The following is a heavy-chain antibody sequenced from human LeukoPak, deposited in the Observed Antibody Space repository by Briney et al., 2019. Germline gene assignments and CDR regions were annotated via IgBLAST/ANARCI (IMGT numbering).Heavy chain of an antibody. CDR1: GYTFTSYG. CDR3: AYSHSYGPSDAFDI. V-gene: IGHV1-18*04. CDR2: ISAYNGNT. Sequence: ASVKVSCKASGYTFTSYGISWVRQAPGQGLEWMGWISAYNGNTNYAQKLQGRVTMTTDTSTSTAYMELRSLRSDDTAVYYCAYSHSYGPSDAFDIWGQGTMVTVSS. J-gene: IGHJ3*02. D-gene: IGHD5-18*01.